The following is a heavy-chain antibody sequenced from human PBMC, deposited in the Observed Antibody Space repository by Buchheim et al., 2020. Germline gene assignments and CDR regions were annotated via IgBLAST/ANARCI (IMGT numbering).Heavy chain of an antibody. J-gene: IGHJ4*02. CDR2: ISSGGDT. D-gene: IGHD1-26*01. Sequence: VQLLQSGGGLVQPGGSLRLSCAASGFSASSLYVGWLRQAPGKGPEWVSLISSGGDTYSADSVKGRFAISRGDSENTVILQMSSLTPEDTAIYYCVTSVVRAMRGEYWGQGTL. CDR3: VTSVVRAMRGEY. CDR1: GFSASSLY. V-gene: IGHV3-66*02.